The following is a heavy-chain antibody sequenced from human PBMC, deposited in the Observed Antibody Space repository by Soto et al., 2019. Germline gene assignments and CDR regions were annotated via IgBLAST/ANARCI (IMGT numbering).Heavy chain of an antibody. CDR1: GYTFTTYG. Sequence: QVHLVQSGAEVKKPGASVKVSCKGSGYTFTTYGITWVRQAPGQGLEWMGWISAHNGNTNYAQKLQGRVTVTRDKSTSTAYMELRGLRSDDTAVYYCARGGYGAYWGQGALVTVSS. D-gene: IGHD3-10*01. V-gene: IGHV1-18*01. J-gene: IGHJ4*02. CDR2: ISAHNGNT. CDR3: ARGGYGAY.